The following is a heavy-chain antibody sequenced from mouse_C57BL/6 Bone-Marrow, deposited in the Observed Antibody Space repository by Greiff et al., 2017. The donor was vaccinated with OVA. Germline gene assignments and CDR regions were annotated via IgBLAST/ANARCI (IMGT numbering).Heavy chain of an antibody. J-gene: IGHJ3*01. V-gene: IGHV14-4*01. CDR2: IDPENGDT. Sequence: VQLQQSGAELVRPGASVKLSCTASGFNIKDDYMHWVKQRPEQGLEWIGWIDPENGDTEYASKFQGKATITADTSSNTAYLQLSSLTSEDTAVYYCTTHLQCPWFAYWGQGTLVTVSA. CDR3: TTHLQCPWFAY. CDR1: GFNIKDDY. D-gene: IGHD2-1*01.